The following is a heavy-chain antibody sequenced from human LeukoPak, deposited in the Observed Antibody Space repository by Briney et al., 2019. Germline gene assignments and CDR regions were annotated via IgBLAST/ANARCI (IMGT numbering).Heavy chain of an antibody. CDR1: GLTFSSYG. Sequence: GGSLRLSCAASGLTFSSYGMHWVRQAPGKGLEWVAFIRYDGSNKYYADSVKGRFTISRDNSKNTLYLQMNSLRAEDTAVYYCAKDGAGSGSLDYWGQGTLVTVSS. CDR2: IRYDGSNK. CDR3: AKDGAGSGSLDY. J-gene: IGHJ4*02. V-gene: IGHV3-30*02. D-gene: IGHD3-10*01.